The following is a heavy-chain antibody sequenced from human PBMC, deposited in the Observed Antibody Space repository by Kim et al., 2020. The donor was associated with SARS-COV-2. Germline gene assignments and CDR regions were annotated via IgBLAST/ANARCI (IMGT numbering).Heavy chain of an antibody. V-gene: IGHV3-23*01. Sequence: SGDNTYYAPTVHGRFTISRDNSKNTLYLQMKSLGADDTAIYYCAPRRWRDPWGQGTLVTVSS. D-gene: IGHD2-15*01. CDR3: APRRWRDP. CDR2: SGDNT. J-gene: IGHJ5*02.